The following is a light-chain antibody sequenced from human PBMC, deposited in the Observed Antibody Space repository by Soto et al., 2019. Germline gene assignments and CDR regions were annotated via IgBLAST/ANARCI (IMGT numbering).Light chain of an antibody. V-gene: IGLV1-51*01. Sequence: QSVLTQPPSVSAAPGQKVTISCSGSSSNIGNNYVSWYQQLPGTAPKLLIYDNNKRPSGIPDRFSGSKSGTSATLGITGLQTGDEADYYCGTWDSSLSAEVFGGGTNPTVL. CDR2: DNN. CDR3: GTWDSSLSAEV. CDR1: SSNIGNNY. J-gene: IGLJ3*02.